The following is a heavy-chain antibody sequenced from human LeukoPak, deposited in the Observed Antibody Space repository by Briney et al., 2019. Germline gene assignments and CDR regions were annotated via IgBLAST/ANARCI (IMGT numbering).Heavy chain of an antibody. D-gene: IGHD2-15*01. CDR1: GYTFTGYY. J-gene: IGHJ6*03. V-gene: IGHV1-2*02. CDR2: INPNSGGT. Sequence: ASVKVSCKASGYTFTGYYMHWVRQAPGPGLEWMGWINPNSGGTNYAQKFQGRVTMTRDTSISTAYMELSRLRSDDTAVYYCARDVYCSGGSCYYYYMDVWGKGTTVTISS. CDR3: ARDVYCSGGSCYYYYMDV.